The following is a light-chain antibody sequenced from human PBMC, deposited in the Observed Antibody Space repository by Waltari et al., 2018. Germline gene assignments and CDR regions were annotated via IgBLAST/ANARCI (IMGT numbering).Light chain of an antibody. CDR1: SSNIGSNP. CDR2: GDN. V-gene: IGLV1-44*01. J-gene: IGLJ2*01. CDR3: AVWDNSLNGVV. Sequence: QSVLPQPPSASGTPGQRVTISCSGSSSNIGSNPVNWYQQLPGTAPSLLIYGDNRRPSGVPDRFSGSKSGTSASLAISGLQSEDEVDFYCAVWDNSLNGVVFGGGTKLTVL.